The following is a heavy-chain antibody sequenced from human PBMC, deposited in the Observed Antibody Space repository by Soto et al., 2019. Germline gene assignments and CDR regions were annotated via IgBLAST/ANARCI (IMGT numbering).Heavy chain of an antibody. V-gene: IGHV2-5*02. J-gene: IGHJ5*02. CDR2: IYWDDDK. CDR1: GFSLTTRGVG. CDR3: AHIPNYYQYDWLDP. D-gene: IGHD3-16*01. Sequence: QITLKESGPTLVKPTQTLTLTCTFSGFSLTTRGVGVGWIRQPPGKALECLALIYWDDDKRYSPSLQSRLSITKDTSKNHVALTKTNVDPMDTATYYCAHIPNYYQYDWLDPCGQGTLVSVSS.